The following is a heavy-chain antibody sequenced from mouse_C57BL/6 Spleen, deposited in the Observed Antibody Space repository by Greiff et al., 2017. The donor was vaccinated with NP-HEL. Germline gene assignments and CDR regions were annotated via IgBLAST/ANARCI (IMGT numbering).Heavy chain of an antibody. D-gene: IGHD4-1*01. CDR1: GYTFTDYY. V-gene: IGHV1-26*01. J-gene: IGHJ4*01. Sequence: EVQLQQSGPELVKPGASVKISCKASGYTFTDYYMNWVKQSHGKSLEWIGDINPNNGGTSYNQKFKGKATLTVDKSSSTAYMELRSLTSEDSAVYYCARGLGRDYAMDYWGQGTSVTVSS. CDR3: ARGLGRDYAMDY. CDR2: INPNNGGT.